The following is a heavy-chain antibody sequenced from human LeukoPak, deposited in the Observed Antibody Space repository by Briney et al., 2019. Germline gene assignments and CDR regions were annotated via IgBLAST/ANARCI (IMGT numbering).Heavy chain of an antibody. J-gene: IGHJ3*02. V-gene: IGHV3-23*01. D-gene: IGHD3-16*02. CDR1: GITLTIFG. CDR3: AKNYRPTKGAFDI. CDR2: ISGGAGST. Sequence: GGSLRLSCAASGITLTIFGMSWVRQAPGKGLEWVSGISGGAGSTNYADSVKGRFTISRDNSKNTLYLQMNSLRAEDTAVYYCAKNYRPTKGAFDIWGQGTMVTVSS.